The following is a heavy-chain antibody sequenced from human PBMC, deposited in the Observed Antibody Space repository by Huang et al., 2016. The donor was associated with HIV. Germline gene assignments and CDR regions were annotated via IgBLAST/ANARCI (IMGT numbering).Heavy chain of an antibody. CDR3: ARRQGSGYYFYFDY. CDR2: IYYSGSP. CDR1: GGSIKSRNYY. D-gene: IGHD3-22*01. Sequence: QLQLQESGPGLVKPSDTLSLNCTISGGSIKSRNYYWGWVRQAPGKGLEWIGDIYYSGSPYYNPSLRSLVSLSVDTSKNQVTLKVNAVIAADTAVYYCARRQGSGYYFYFDYWGRGIPVTVSA. V-gene: IGHV4-39*01. J-gene: IGHJ4*02.